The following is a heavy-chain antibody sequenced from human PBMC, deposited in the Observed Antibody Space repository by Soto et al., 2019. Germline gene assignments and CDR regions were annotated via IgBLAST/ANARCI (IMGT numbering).Heavy chain of an antibody. Sequence: QVQLVQSGAEVKKPGSSVKVSCKASGGTFSSYAISWVRQAPGQGREWMGGIIPIFGTANYAQKFQGRVTITADESTSKAYMELSSLRSEDTAVDYCARGEDLPLGGNKWFDPWGQGTLVTVSS. J-gene: IGHJ5*02. D-gene: IGHD3-10*01. CDR2: IIPIFGTA. CDR1: GGTFSSYA. V-gene: IGHV1-69*01. CDR3: ARGEDLPLGGNKWFDP.